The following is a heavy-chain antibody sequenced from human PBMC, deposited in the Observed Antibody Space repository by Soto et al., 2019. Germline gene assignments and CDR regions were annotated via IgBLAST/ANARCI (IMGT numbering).Heavy chain of an antibody. CDR1: GFTFSSYA. Sequence: HGGSLRLSCAASGFTFSSYAMSWVRQAPGKGLEWVSAISGSGGSTYYADSVKGRFTISRDNSKNTLYLQMNSLRAEDTAVYYCAKLPYYDFWSGYYSLHLGSYFDYWGQGTLVTVSS. CDR2: ISGSGGST. J-gene: IGHJ4*02. CDR3: AKLPYYDFWSGYYSLHLGSYFDY. D-gene: IGHD3-3*01. V-gene: IGHV3-23*01.